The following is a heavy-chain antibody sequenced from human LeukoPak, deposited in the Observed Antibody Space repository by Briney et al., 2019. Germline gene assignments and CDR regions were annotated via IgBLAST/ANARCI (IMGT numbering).Heavy chain of an antibody. CDR1: GFTVSSNY. CDR2: INSDGSST. D-gene: IGHD6-19*01. Sequence: PGGSLRLSCAASGFTVSSNYMSWVRQAPGKGLVWVSRINSDGSSTIYADSVKGRFTISRDNAQNTLYLQMNSLRAEDTAVYYCAGGISVAYSFDYWGQGALVTVSS. CDR3: AGGISVAYSFDY. J-gene: IGHJ4*02. V-gene: IGHV3-74*01.